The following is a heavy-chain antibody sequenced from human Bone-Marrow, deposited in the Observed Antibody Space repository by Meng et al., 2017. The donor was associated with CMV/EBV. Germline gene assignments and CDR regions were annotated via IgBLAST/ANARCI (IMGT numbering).Heavy chain of an antibody. D-gene: IGHD1-26*01. Sequence: GESLKISCAASGFTFSSYSMNWVRQAPGKGLEWVSSISSSSSYIYYADSVKGRFTISRDNAKNSLYLQMNSLRAEDTAVYYCAKGQWELTNWFDAWGQGTLVTVS. CDR3: AKGQWELTNWFDA. J-gene: IGHJ5*02. V-gene: IGHV3-21*01. CDR2: ISSSSSYI. CDR1: GFTFSSYS.